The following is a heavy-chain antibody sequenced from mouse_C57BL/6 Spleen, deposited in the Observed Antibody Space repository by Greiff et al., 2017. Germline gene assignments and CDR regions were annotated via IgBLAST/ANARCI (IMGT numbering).Heavy chain of an antibody. Sequence: EVQGVESGGGLVQPGGSLSLSCAASGFTFTDYYMSWVRQPPGTALEWLGFIRNKANGYTTEYSASVKGRFTISRDNSQSILYLQMNALRAEDSATYDCARYGSSSLYAMDYWGQGTSVTVSS. CDR2: IRNKANGYTT. D-gene: IGHD1-1*01. CDR3: ARYGSSSLYAMDY. J-gene: IGHJ4*01. V-gene: IGHV7-3*01. CDR1: GFTFTDYY.